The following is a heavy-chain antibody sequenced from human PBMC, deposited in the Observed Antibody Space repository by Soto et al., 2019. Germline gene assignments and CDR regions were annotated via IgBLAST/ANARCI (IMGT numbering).Heavy chain of an antibody. J-gene: IGHJ4*02. V-gene: IGHV3-15*01. Sequence: EVQLVESGGGLVKPGGSLRLSCAASGFTFSNAWMSWVRQAPGKGLEWVGRIKSKTDGGTTDYAAPVKGRFTISRDDSKNTLYLQMNSLKTEDTAVYYCTTDRWWELRTSYYFDYWGQGTLVTVSS. CDR3: TTDRWWELRTSYYFDY. CDR2: IKSKTDGGTT. D-gene: IGHD1-26*01. CDR1: GFTFSNAW.